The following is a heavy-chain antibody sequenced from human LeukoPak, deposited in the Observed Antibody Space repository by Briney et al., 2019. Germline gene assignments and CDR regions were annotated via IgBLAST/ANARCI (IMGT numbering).Heavy chain of an antibody. CDR1: GYTFTGYY. J-gene: IGHJ6*04. Sequence: GASVKVSCKASGYTFTGYYMHWVRQAPGQGLEWMGWINPNSGGTNYAQKVQGRVTMTRDTSISTAYMELSRLRSDDTAVYYCARAPNWNTRLMDVWGKGTTVTVSS. D-gene: IGHD1/OR15-1a*01. CDR3: ARAPNWNTRLMDV. V-gene: IGHV1-2*02. CDR2: INPNSGGT.